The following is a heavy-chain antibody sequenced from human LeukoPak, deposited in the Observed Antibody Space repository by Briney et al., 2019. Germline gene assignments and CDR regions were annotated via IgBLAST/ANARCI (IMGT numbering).Heavy chain of an antibody. V-gene: IGHV3-30*02. Sequence: GGSLRLSCAASGFTFSNYGMHWLRQAPGKGLEWVSFIRYDGSNKFYVDSGKGRFTISRDNSKNVVYLQMNSLRGADTAVYYCAKELDHGSSGYAPTDYWGQGTLVTVSS. J-gene: IGHJ4*02. CDR2: IRYDGSNK. D-gene: IGHD3-22*01. CDR3: AKELDHGSSGYAPTDY. CDR1: GFTFSNYG.